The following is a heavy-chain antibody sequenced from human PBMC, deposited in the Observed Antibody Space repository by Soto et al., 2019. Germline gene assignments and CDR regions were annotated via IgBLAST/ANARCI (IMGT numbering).Heavy chain of an antibody. CDR2: ISYDGSNK. V-gene: IGHV3-30*18. CDR1: GFTFSSYG. Sequence: GGSLRLSCAASGFTFSSYGMHWVRQAPGKGLEWVAVISYDGSNKFYADSDKGRFTIVRDNSKNTLYLQMNSLRAEDTAVYDCAKGRRSTMFGVVDMDVWGKGTTVTVSS. J-gene: IGHJ6*03. D-gene: IGHD3-3*01. CDR3: AKGRRSTMFGVVDMDV.